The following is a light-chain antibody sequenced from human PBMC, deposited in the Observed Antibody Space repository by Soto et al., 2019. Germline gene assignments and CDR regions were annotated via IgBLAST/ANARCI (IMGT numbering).Light chain of an antibody. J-gene: IGKJ1*01. CDR1: PSMSSY. CDR2: AAS. V-gene: IGKV1-39*01. CDR3: QHYNYYSPWT. Sequence: DIQMTQYTSSMPASLGDRSTSTGLASPSMSSYLNWYQQKPGKATQLLIYAASTLQSGVPSRFSGSGSGTEFTLTISSLQPDDFATYYCQHYNYYSPWTFGQGTKVDIK.